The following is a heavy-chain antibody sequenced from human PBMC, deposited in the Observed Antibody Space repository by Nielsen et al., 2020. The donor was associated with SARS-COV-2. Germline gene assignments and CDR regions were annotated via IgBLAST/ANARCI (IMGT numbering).Heavy chain of an antibody. CDR2: VFYSGTT. J-gene: IGHJ4*02. V-gene: IGHV4-59*13. D-gene: IGHD3-10*01. Sequence: SETLSLTCTVSGASFSNFYWAWIRQSPGKGLECLGYVFYSGTTNYNPSLKSRVTISVDTSKNQFSLKLSSVTAADTAVYYCARALLWFEAGFDYWGQGTLVTVSS. CDR3: ARALLWFEAGFDY. CDR1: GASFSNFY.